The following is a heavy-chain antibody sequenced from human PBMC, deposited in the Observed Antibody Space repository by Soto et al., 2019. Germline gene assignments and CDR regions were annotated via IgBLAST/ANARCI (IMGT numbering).Heavy chain of an antibody. V-gene: IGHV3-23*01. Sequence: EVQLLESGGGLVQPGGSLRLSCAASVFTFSSYAMSWVRQAPGRGLEWVSAISGTGGSTYYADSVKGRFTISRDNSKNTLYLQMSSLRAEDTAVFYCAKAPFSGKPTVFDYWGQGTLVTVSS. CDR1: VFTFSSYA. J-gene: IGHJ4*02. CDR3: AKAPFSGKPTVFDY. CDR2: ISGTGGST. D-gene: IGHD4-17*01.